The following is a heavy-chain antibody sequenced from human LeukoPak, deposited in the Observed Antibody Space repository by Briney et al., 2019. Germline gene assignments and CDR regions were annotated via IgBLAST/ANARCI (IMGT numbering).Heavy chain of an antibody. CDR1: GYIFTGHY. D-gene: IGHD1-26*01. CDR3: ARVGVGDSYYFDY. CDR2: INPDSGGT. J-gene: IGHJ4*02. V-gene: IGHV1-2*02. Sequence: ASVKVSCKASGYIFTGHYMHWVRQAPGQGPEWMGWINPDSGGTSYAQNFQGRVTMTRDTSISTAYVELSRLRSDDTAVYYCARVGVGDSYYFDYWGQGTLVTVSS.